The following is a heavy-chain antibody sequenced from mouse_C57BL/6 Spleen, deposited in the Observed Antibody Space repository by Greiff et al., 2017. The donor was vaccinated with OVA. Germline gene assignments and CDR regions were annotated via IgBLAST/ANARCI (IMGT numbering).Heavy chain of an antibody. CDR1: GISITTGNYR. J-gene: IGHJ1*03. CDR3: ARELYYYGSDWYFDV. D-gene: IGHD1-1*01. CDR2: IYYSGTI. V-gene: IGHV3-5*01. Sequence: EVQGVESGPGLVKPSQTVFLTCTVTGISITTGNYRWSWLRQFPGNKLEWIGYIYYSGTITYNPSLTSRTTITRDTPKNQFFLEMNSLTAEDTATYYCARELYYYGSDWYFDVWGTGTTVTVSS.